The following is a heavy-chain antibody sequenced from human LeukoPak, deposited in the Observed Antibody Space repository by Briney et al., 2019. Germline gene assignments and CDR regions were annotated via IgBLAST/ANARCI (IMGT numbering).Heavy chain of an antibody. Sequence: GSSVKVSCKTSGGTFSSYAISWVRQAPGQGLEWMGGIIPIFGTANYAQKFQGRVTITTDESTSTAYMELSSLRSEDTAVYYCARVEGSGSYYQPFGYWGQGTLVTVSS. CDR3: ARVEGSGSYYQPFGY. J-gene: IGHJ4*02. D-gene: IGHD3-10*01. CDR1: GGTFSSYA. V-gene: IGHV1-69*05. CDR2: IIPIFGTA.